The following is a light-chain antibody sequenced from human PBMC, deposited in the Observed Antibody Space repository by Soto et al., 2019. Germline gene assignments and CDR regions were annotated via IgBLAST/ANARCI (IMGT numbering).Light chain of an antibody. J-gene: IGKJ1*01. Sequence: DIVMTQSPATLSVAPGERVTFSCRASQGVSRKLAWYQHKPGQAPRLLISGASTGATGIPARFSGSGSGTEFTLTISSLQPDDFATYYCQQYYTYWHMFGQGTKVDIK. CDR3: QQYYTYWHM. CDR1: QGVSRK. V-gene: IGKV3-15*01. CDR2: GAS.